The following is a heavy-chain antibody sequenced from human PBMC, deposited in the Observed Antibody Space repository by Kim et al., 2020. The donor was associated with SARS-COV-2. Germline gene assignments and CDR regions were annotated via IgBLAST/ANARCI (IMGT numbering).Heavy chain of an antibody. CDR3: ARGTPGSSSSCCMYYYYG. V-gene: IGHV4-59*01. CDR2: VFYSGST. CDR1: GGSISSYY. D-gene: IGHD2-2*01. Sequence: SETLSLTCTVSGGSISSYYWSWIRQPPGKGLEWIGYVFYSGSTNYNPSLKSRVTISVDTSKNQFSLNLTSVTAADTAVYYCARGTPGSSSSCCMYYYYG. J-gene: IGHJ6*01.